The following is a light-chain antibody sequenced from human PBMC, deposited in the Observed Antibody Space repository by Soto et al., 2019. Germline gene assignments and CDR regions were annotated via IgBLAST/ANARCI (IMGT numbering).Light chain of an antibody. CDR2: GAS. J-gene: IGKJ3*01. V-gene: IGKV3-20*01. CDR3: QQYGRSSLT. Sequence: EIVLTQSPGTLSLSPGERATLSCRASQSVSSTYLAWYQQKPGQAPRLLIYGASSRASGIPDRFSGSGSGTDFTLHISRLDPEDFAVYYCQQYGRSSLTFGPGTKVDIK. CDR1: QSVSSTY.